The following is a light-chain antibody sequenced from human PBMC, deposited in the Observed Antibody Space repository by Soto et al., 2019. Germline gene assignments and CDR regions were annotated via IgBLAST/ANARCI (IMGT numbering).Light chain of an antibody. CDR1: HLVKKNY. CDR2: AAS. J-gene: IGKJ5*01. CDR3: QQYAESPIT. Sequence: EIVLTQSPGTLSLSPGEGTTLSCTASHLVKKNYLAWYQQKAGQAPRLLIYAASARATGITDRFSGRGSGTDFTLTISRLEPEDVAVFYCQQYAESPITFGQGTRLEIK. V-gene: IGKV3-20*01.